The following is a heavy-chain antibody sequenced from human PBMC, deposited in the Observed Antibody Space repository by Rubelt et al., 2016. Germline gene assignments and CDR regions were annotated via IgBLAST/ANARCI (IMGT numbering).Heavy chain of an antibody. CDR1: GYTFTNYG. V-gene: IGHV1-18*01. CDR2: ISAYNGNT. CDR3: ARASTDFWSGSSNP. J-gene: IGHJ5*02. Sequence: QVRLVQSGAEVKKPGASVKVSCKASGYTFTNYGISWVRQAPGQGLEWMGWISAYNGNTNYAQRVQGRVTMTTATSTAHMELRSLRSDDTAVYYCARASTDFWSGSSNPWGQGVLVTVSS. D-gene: IGHD3-3*01.